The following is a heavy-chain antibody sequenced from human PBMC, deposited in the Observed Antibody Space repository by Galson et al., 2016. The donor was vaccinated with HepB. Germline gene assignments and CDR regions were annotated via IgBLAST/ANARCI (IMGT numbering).Heavy chain of an antibody. V-gene: IGHV1-2*04. D-gene: IGHD3-10*01. CDR2: INPNSGDT. CDR3: AREGVRGEINYGMDV. J-gene: IGHJ6*02. CDR1: GYTFTGDY. Sequence: SVKVSCKASGYTFTGDYIHWVRQAPGQGVEWMGWINPNSGDTNYAQKFQDWVTMTSDTSISTAYMELRRLRSGDTAVYYCAREGVRGEINYGMDVWGQGTTVTVSS.